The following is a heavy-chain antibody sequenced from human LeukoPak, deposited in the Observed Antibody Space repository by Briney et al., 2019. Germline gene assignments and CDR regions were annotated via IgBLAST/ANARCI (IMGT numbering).Heavy chain of an antibody. J-gene: IGHJ4*02. Sequence: ASETLSLTCTVSGGSISSYYWSWIRQPPGKGLEWIGYIYYSGSTNYNPSLKSRVTISVDTSKNQFSLKLSSVTAADTAVYYCARALILPPRYCSRTSCSPYFDYWGQGTLVTVSS. D-gene: IGHD2-2*01. CDR3: ARALILPPRYCSRTSCSPYFDY. CDR2: IYYSGST. CDR1: GGSISSYY. V-gene: IGHV4-59*01.